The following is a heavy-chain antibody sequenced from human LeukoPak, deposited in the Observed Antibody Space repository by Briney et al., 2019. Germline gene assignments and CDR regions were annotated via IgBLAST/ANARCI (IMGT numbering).Heavy chain of an antibody. CDR2: ISGSGGST. Sequence: GGSLRLSCAASGFTFDDYGMSWVRQAPGKGLEWVSAISGSGGSTYYADSVKGRFTFSRDNSKNTLYLQMNSLRAEDTAVYYCAKDRLYYYDSSGEVAFDIWGQGTMVTVSS. CDR3: AKDRLYYYDSSGEVAFDI. V-gene: IGHV3-23*01. J-gene: IGHJ3*02. CDR1: GFTFDDYG. D-gene: IGHD3-22*01.